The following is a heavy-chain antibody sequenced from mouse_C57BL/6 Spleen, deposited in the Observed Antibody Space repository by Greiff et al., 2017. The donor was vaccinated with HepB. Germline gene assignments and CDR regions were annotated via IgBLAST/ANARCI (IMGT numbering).Heavy chain of an antibody. CDR3: ARKADGYYGAMDD. D-gene: IGHD2-3*01. Sequence: QVQLQQSGPGLVQPSQSLSITCTVSGFSLTSYGVHWVRQSPGKGLEWLGVIWSGGSTDYNAAFITRLSISKENSKSHGFFKMNSLQADDTAIYYCARKADGYYGAMDDWGKGTSVTVSS. CDR2: IWSGGST. V-gene: IGHV2-2*01. J-gene: IGHJ4*01. CDR1: GFSLTSYG.